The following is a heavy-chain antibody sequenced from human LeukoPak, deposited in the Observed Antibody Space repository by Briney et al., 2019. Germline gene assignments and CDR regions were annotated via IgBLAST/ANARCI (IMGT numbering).Heavy chain of an antibody. CDR2: IRSKAYGGTT. CDR1: GFTFGDYA. CDR3: TRGTYYDFWSGPKYYYYYMDV. V-gene: IGHV3-49*03. J-gene: IGHJ6*03. D-gene: IGHD3-3*01. Sequence: GGSLRLSCTASGFTFGDYAMSWFRQAPGKGLEWVGFIRSKAYGGTTEYAASVKGRFNISRDDSKSIAYLQMNSLKTEDTAVYYCTRGTYYDFWSGPKYYYYYMDVWGKGTTVTVSS.